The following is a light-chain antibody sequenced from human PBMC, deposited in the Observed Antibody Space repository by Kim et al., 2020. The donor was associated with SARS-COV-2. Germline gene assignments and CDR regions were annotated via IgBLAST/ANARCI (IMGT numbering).Light chain of an antibody. CDR2: DAS. V-gene: IGKV3-11*01. CDR1: QSVSTY. J-gene: IGKJ5*01. Sequence: PGERATLSCRASQSVSTYLAWYQQKPGQAPRLLIYDASNRATGIPARFSGSGSGTDFTLTFSSLEPEDFAIYYCQQRSDWPSITFGQGTRLE. CDR3: QQRSDWPSIT.